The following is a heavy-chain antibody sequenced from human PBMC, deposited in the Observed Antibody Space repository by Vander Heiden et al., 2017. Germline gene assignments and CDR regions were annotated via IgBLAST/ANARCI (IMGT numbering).Heavy chain of an antibody. V-gene: IGHV3-49*03. CDR3: TRARITGIYFDY. CDR1: GFTFGEYA. Sequence: EGQLVESGGGLVQPGRSLRLSGTASGFTFGEYAMRWFRKAPGKGLEVVGFIRSKAYDGTTEYAASVKGRFTISRDDSKSIAYLQMNSLKTEDTAVYYCTRARITGIYFDYWGQGTLVTVYS. CDR2: IRSKAYDGTT. J-gene: IGHJ4*02. D-gene: IGHD1-20*01.